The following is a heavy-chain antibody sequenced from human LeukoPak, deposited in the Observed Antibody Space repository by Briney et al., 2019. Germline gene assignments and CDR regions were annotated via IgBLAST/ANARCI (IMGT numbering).Heavy chain of an antibody. CDR2: ISGTSGST. Sequence: PGGSLRLSCAASGFTFSSYAMSWVRQAPGKGLEWVSTISGTSGSTYYADSVKGRVTISTDNSKKTLYLQMNSLRAEDTAVYYCANLFTSGPCSGTTCFNHWGQGTLVTVSS. CDR1: GFTFSSYA. V-gene: IGHV3-23*01. J-gene: IGHJ4*02. CDR3: ANLFTSGPCSGTTCFNH. D-gene: IGHD2-2*01.